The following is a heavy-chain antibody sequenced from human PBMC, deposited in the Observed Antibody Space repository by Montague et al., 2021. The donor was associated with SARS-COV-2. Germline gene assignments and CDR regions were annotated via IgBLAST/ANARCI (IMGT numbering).Heavy chain of an antibody. Sequence: CAISGDSVSSSTVAWYWLRQSPSRGLEWLGSTYFRSSFYNDYALSVKSRLNIPPDSAKNQFSLQLTSVTPEDTAINYCARQDTSGWLTFAYWGQGILVTVSS. D-gene: IGHD6-19*01. CDR2: TYFRSSFYN. CDR3: ARQDTSGWLTFAY. V-gene: IGHV6-1*01. CDR1: GDSVSSSTVA. J-gene: IGHJ4*02.